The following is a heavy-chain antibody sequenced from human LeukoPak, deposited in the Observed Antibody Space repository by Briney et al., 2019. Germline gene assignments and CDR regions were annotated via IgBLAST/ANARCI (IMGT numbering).Heavy chain of an antibody. CDR1: EDSFTNYW. D-gene: IGHD6-19*01. CDR2: IYPGDSDT. Sequence: GESLKISCKGSEDSFTNYWIGWVRQMPGKGLECMGIIYPGDSDTRYSPSFQGQVTISADKSISTAYLQWGSLKASDTAMYYCARRSSGWYSNDYYYMDVWGKGTTVTVSS. CDR3: ARRSSGWYSNDYYYMDV. V-gene: IGHV5-51*01. J-gene: IGHJ6*03.